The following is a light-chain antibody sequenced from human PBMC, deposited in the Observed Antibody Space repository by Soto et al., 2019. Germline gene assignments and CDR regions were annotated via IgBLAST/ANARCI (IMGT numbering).Light chain of an antibody. Sequence: DIVMTQSPLSLPVTPGESASISCRSSQSLLHTNGYNYLNWYQQKPGQPPKLLIYWASTREFGVPDRFSGSGSGTEFTLTISSLQPEDFATYYCLQHNSYPRTFGQGTKVDIK. CDR1: QSLLHTNGYNY. J-gene: IGKJ1*01. V-gene: IGKV2-28*01. CDR3: LQHNSYPRT. CDR2: WAS.